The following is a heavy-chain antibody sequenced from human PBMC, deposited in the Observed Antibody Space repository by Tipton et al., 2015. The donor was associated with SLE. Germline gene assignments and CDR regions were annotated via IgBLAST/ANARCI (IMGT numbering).Heavy chain of an antibody. CDR1: GGSISSSDYY. D-gene: IGHD6-13*01. V-gene: IGHV4-39*07. J-gene: IGHJ4*02. Sequence: TRSLTCTISGGSISSSDYYWGWFRQPPGKGLEWIGSMYYRGSTYYNPSLESRVTMSLDTSKNQFSLKLSSVTAADTAVYYCARSAGYGSSWAHFDYWGQGTLVTVSS. CDR3: ARSAGYGSSWAHFDY. CDR2: MYYRGST.